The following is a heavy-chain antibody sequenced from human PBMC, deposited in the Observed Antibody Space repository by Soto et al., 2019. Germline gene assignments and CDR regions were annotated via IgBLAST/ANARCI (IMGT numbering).Heavy chain of an antibody. Sequence: QVQLVQSGAEVKKPGSSVKVSCKASGGTFSSYAISWVRQAPGQGLEWMGGIIPIFGTANYAQKFQGRVTITADESTSTAYMELSSVRSEDTAVYYCARRRIFGYSSGWFYGMDVWGQGTTVTVSS. CDR2: IIPIFGTA. CDR1: GGTFSSYA. D-gene: IGHD6-19*01. V-gene: IGHV1-69*01. J-gene: IGHJ6*02. CDR3: ARRRIFGYSSGWFYGMDV.